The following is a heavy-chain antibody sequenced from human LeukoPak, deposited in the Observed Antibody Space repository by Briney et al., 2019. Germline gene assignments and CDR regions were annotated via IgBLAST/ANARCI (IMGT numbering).Heavy chain of an antibody. Sequence: GASVKVSCKASGYSFTGDYMHWVRQAPGQGLEWMGWINPNSGGTNYAQRFQGRVTMTRDTSISTAYMELSRLRSDDTAVYYCARVSTTVTTLDYWGQGTLVTVSS. J-gene: IGHJ4*02. CDR1: GYSFTGDY. CDR2: INPNSGGT. V-gene: IGHV1-2*02. D-gene: IGHD4-17*01. CDR3: ARVSTTVTTLDY.